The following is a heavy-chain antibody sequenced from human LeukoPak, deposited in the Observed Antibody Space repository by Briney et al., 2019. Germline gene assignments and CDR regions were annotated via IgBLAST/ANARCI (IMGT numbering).Heavy chain of an antibody. Sequence: AGRSLRLSCAASRFTFSDYGMHWVRQAPGKGLEWVAVISFDGSDKYYTDSVRGRFTTSRDNSKNSLFLQMNSLRAENTAVYYCARAATGHSYGYYYWGQGTLVTVSS. CDR2: ISFDGSDK. J-gene: IGHJ4*02. V-gene: IGHV3-30*03. CDR3: ARAATGHSYGYYY. CDR1: RFTFSDYG. D-gene: IGHD5-18*01.